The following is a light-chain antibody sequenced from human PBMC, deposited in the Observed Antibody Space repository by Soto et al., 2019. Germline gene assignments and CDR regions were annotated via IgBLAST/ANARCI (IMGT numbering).Light chain of an antibody. CDR1: QSVSSN. J-gene: IGKJ2*01. Sequence: EIVMTQSPATLSVSPGERATLSCRASQSVSSNLAWYQQKPGQAPRLLIYGASTRATGIPARFSGSGSGTEFTLTISSLHSEDFAVYYCQHHNDWVKTFGQGTKLEIK. CDR2: GAS. V-gene: IGKV3-15*01. CDR3: QHHNDWVKT.